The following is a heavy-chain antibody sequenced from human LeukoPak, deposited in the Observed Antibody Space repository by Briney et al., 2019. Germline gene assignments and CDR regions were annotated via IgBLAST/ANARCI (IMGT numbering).Heavy chain of an antibody. CDR3: ARDVSDGSVPYYYYMDV. J-gene: IGHJ6*03. CDR2: IYTSGST. Sequence: KPSETLPLTCTVSGGSISSYYWSWIRQPAGKGLEWIGRIYTSGSTNYNPSLKSRVTMSVDTSKNQFSLKLSSVTAADTAVYYCARDVSDGSVPYYYYMDVWGKGTTVTVSS. V-gene: IGHV4-4*07. D-gene: IGHD5-24*01. CDR1: GGSISSYY.